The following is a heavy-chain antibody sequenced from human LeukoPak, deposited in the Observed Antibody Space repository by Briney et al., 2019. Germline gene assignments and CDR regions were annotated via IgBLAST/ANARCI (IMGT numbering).Heavy chain of an antibody. CDR3: AREPYRCSGGSCYFDY. CDR2: INTNTGNP. J-gene: IGHJ4*02. D-gene: IGHD2-15*01. V-gene: IGHV7-4-1*02. CDR1: GYSFITYA. Sequence: GPVKVSCKAFGYSFITYAMNWVRQAPGQGLEWMGWINTNTGNPTYAQGLTGRFVFSLDTSVSTAYLQISSLEADDTAVYYCAREPYRCSGGSCYFDYWGQGTLVTVSS.